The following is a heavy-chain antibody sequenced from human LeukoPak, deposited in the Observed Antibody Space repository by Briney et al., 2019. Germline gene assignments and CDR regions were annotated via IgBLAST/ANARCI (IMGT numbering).Heavy chain of an antibody. CDR3: ARDRDRMVQGVTALFDY. D-gene: IGHD3-10*01. J-gene: IGHJ4*02. CDR2: ISGSNGNT. V-gene: IGHV1-18*04. CDR1: GYTFTTYG. Sequence: PSVKVSCKTSGYTFTTYGISWVRQAPGQWLEWIGWISGSNGNTKYAQKFQGRVTMTTDTSTTTACMEVRSLRSDDTAVHYCARDRDRMVQGVTALFDYWGQGTLVTVSS.